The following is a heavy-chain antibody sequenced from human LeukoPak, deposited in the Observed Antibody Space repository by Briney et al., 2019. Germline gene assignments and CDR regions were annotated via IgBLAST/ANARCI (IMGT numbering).Heavy chain of an antibody. CDR3: ARGGLRVMVYRLYYMDV. Sequence: ASVKVSCKASGYSFTGYYMHWVRQAPGQGLEWMGWINPNSGDTKYAQKFQGRVTMTRDTSISTAYMELTRLRSDDTAVYYCARGGLRVMVYRLYYMDVWGKGTMVTVSS. CDR2: INPNSGDT. CDR1: GYSFTGYY. V-gene: IGHV1-2*02. D-gene: IGHD2-8*01. J-gene: IGHJ6*03.